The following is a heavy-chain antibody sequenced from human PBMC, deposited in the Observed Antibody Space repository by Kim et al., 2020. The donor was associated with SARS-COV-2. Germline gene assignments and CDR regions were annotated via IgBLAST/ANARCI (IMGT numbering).Heavy chain of an antibody. CDR3: ARDSLFPRGYNSFFRNWYFDL. CDR2: INTNTGNP. V-gene: IGHV7-4-1*02. Sequence: ASVKVSCKASGYTFTSYAMNWVRQAPGQGLEWMGWINTNTGNPTYAQGFTGRFVFSLDTSVSTAYLQISSLKAEDTAVYYCARDSLFPRGYNSFFRNWYFDLWGRGTLVTVSS. J-gene: IGHJ2*01. D-gene: IGHD5-12*01. CDR1: GYTFTSYA.